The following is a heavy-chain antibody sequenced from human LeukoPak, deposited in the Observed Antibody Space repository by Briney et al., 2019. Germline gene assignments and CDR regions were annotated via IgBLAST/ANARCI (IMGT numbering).Heavy chain of an antibody. V-gene: IGHV3-7*01. J-gene: IGHJ4*02. CDR2: IKQDGSQK. Sequence: PGGSLRLSCAASGFTFGRYWMSWVRQAPGKGLEWVANIKQDGSQKYYVDSVKGRFTISRDNANNLVYLQMNSLRAEDTAVYYCSRESFAARWDWGQGTLVTVSS. D-gene: IGHD6-6*01. CDR1: GFTFGRYW. CDR3: SRESFAARWD.